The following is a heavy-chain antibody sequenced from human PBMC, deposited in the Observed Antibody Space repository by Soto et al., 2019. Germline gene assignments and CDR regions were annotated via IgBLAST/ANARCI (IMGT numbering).Heavy chain of an antibody. CDR2: IYYSGST. CDR1: GGSISSYY. CDR3: ARGIYFGFEVTSLDYYYMDV. J-gene: IGHJ6*03. V-gene: IGHV4-59*01. Sequence: SETLSLTCTVSGGSISSYYWSWIRQPPGKGLEWIGYIYYSGSTNYNPSLKSRVTISVDTSKNQFSLKLSSVTAADTAVYYCARGIYFGFEVTSLDYYYMDVWGKGTTVTVSS. D-gene: IGHD3-3*01.